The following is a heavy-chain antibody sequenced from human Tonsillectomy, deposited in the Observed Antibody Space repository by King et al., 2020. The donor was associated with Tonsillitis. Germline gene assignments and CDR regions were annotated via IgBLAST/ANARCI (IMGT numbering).Heavy chain of an antibody. CDR2: IYYSGST. V-gene: IGHV4-59*01. D-gene: IGHD5/OR15-5a*01. CDR3: ARTDWVYVDGALLDP. CDR1: GGSISSYY. Sequence: VQLQESGPGLVKPSETLSLTCTVSGGSISSYYWSWIRQPPGKGLEWIGYIYYSGSTNYNPSLKSRVTISVDTSKNQFSLKLSSVTAADTAVYYCARTDWVYVDGALLDPWGQGTLVTVSS. J-gene: IGHJ5*02.